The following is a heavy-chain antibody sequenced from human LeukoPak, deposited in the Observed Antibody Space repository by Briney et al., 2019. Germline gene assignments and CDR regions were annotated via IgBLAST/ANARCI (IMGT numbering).Heavy chain of an antibody. D-gene: IGHD6-19*01. CDR2: ISGSGGST. CDR3: ARADAVAGIRYFDY. V-gene: IGHV3-23*01. CDR1: GFTFSSYG. J-gene: IGHJ4*02. Sequence: GGSLRLSCAASGFTFSSYGMSWVRQAPGKGLEWVSAISGSGGSTYYADSVKGRFTISRDNSKNTLYLQMNSLRAEDTAVYYCARADAVAGIRYFDYWGQGTLVTVSS.